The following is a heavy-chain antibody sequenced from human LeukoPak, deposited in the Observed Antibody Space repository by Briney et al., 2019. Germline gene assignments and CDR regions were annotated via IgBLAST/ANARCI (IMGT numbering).Heavy chain of an antibody. J-gene: IGHJ4*02. CDR1: GGSFSGYY. Sequence: SETLSLTCAVYGGSFSGYYWSWIRQPPGKGLEWIGEINHSGSTNYNPSLKSRVTISVDTSKNQFSLKLSSVTAADTAVYYCARGGVLGYCSGGSCRNFDYWGQGTLVTVSS. CDR2: INHSGST. D-gene: IGHD2-15*01. V-gene: IGHV4-34*01. CDR3: ARGGVLGYCSGGSCRNFDY.